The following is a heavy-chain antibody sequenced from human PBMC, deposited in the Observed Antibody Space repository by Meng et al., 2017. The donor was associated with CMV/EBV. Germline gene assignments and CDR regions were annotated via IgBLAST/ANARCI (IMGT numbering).Heavy chain of an antibody. Sequence: SGYTFTSYYMHWVRQAPGQGLEWMGIINPSGGSTSYAQKFQGRVTMTRDTSTSTVYMELSSLRSEDTAVYYCARDARYSSGKNSVDYWGQGTLVTVSS. J-gene: IGHJ4*02. CDR3: ARDARYSSGKNSVDY. CDR2: INPSGGST. CDR1: GYTFTSYY. V-gene: IGHV1-46*01. D-gene: IGHD6-19*01.